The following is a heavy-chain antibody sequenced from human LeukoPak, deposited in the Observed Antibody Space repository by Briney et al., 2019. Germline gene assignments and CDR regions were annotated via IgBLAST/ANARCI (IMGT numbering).Heavy chain of an antibody. CDR1: GGSISSYY. Sequence: SETLSLTCTVSGGSISSYYWSWIRQPPGKGLEWIGYIYYSGSTNYNPSLKSRVTISVDTSKNQFSLKLISVTAADTAMYYCARKGKFGDAFDIWGQGTMVTVSA. J-gene: IGHJ3*02. V-gene: IGHV4-59*08. CDR3: ARKGKFGDAFDI. D-gene: IGHD3-16*01. CDR2: IYYSGST.